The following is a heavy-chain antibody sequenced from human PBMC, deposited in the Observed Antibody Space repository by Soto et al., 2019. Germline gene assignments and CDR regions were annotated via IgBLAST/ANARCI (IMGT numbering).Heavy chain of an antibody. V-gene: IGHV3-30*04. CDR2: ISHDGSKE. J-gene: IGHJ4*02. D-gene: IGHD4-17*01. CDR1: GFTLSDFA. Sequence: QVQLEESGGGVVQPGRSLRLSCEASGFTLSDFAMHWVRQAPGKGLEWVAVISHDGSKEYLADSVKGRFTISRDNSKNTLYLQMNSLRTEDTAVSYCASPVGDFDPYFGFWGQGTLVTVSS. CDR3: ASPVGDFDPYFGF.